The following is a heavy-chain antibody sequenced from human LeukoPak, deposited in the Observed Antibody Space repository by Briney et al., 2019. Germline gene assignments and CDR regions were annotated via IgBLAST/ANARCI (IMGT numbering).Heavy chain of an antibody. D-gene: IGHD1-14*01. CDR3: ARDRRGLNYYYMDV. Sequence: GGSLRLSCAASGFSFSDYSMSWIRQAPGKGLEWVSYISSSGTTIYYADSVKGRFTISRDNSKNTLYLQMNSLRAEDTAVYYCARDRRGLNYYYMDVWGKGTTVTVSS. CDR2: ISSSGTTI. CDR1: GFSFSDYS. J-gene: IGHJ6*03. V-gene: IGHV3-11*04.